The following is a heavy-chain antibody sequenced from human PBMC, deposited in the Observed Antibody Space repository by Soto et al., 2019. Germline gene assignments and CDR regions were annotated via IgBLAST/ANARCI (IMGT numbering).Heavy chain of an antibody. V-gene: IGHV3-23*01. Sequence: VGSLRLSCAASGFTFSSYAMSWVRQAPGKGLEWVSAISGSGGSTYYADSVKGRFTISRDNSKNTLYLQMNSLRAEDTAVYYCAKDSTHYYDSSGYYYGPSVGFDYWGQGTLVTVSS. CDR2: ISGSGGST. CDR1: GFTFSSYA. J-gene: IGHJ4*02. D-gene: IGHD3-22*01. CDR3: AKDSTHYYDSSGYYYGPSVGFDY.